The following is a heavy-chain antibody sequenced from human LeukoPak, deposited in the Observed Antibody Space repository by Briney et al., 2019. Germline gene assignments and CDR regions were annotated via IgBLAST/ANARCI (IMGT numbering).Heavy chain of an antibody. D-gene: IGHD2-2*02. Sequence: SETLSLTCTVSGRSISSYYWSWIRQPAGKGMEWNGRIYTSGSTNYNPSLKSRVTMSVDTSKTQFSLKLSSVTAADMAVYYCARESYYCSSTSCYTGLAEYFQHWGQGTLVTVSS. CDR1: GRSISSYY. V-gene: IGHV4-4*07. CDR3: ARESYYCSSTSCYTGLAEYFQH. CDR2: IYTSGST. J-gene: IGHJ1*01.